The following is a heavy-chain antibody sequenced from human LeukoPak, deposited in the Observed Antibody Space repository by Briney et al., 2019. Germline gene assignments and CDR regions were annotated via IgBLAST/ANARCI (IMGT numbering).Heavy chain of an antibody. D-gene: IGHD1-1*01. CDR1: GGSFSGYY. V-gene: IGHV4-34*01. Sequence: PSETLSLTCAVYGGSFSGYYWSWIRQPPGKGLEWIGEINHSGSTNYNPSLKSRVTISVDTSKNQFSLKLSSVTAADTAVYYCARGRGYWNYYYYYYMDVWGKGTTDTVSS. CDR2: INHSGST. J-gene: IGHJ6*03. CDR3: ARGRGYWNYYYYYYMDV.